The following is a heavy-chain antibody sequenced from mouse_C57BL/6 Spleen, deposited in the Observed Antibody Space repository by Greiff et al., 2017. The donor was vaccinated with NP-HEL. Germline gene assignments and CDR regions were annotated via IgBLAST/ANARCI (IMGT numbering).Heavy chain of an antibody. CDR3: ARGYGNLNYYAMDY. D-gene: IGHD2-1*01. CDR1: GYTFTSYW. V-gene: IGHV1-55*01. Sequence: QVQLKQPGAELVKPGASVKMSCKASGYTFTSYWITWVKQRPGQGLEWIGDIYPGSGSTNYNEKFKSKATLTVDTSSSTAYMQLSSLTSEDSAVYYCARGYGNLNYYAMDYWGQGTSVTVSS. CDR2: IYPGSGST. J-gene: IGHJ4*01.